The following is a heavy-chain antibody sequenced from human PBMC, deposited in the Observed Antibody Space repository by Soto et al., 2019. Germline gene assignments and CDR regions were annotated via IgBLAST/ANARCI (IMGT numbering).Heavy chain of an antibody. Sequence: GGSLRLSCAASGFTFSNAWMSWVRQAPGKGLEWVGRIKSKTDGGTTDYAAAVKGRFTISRDDSKNTLYLQMNSLKTEDTAVYYCTTDTSDIVVVPATNRYYYYGMDVWGQGTTVTVSS. CDR1: GFTFSNAW. CDR2: IKSKTDGGTT. D-gene: IGHD2-2*01. CDR3: TTDTSDIVVVPATNRYYYYGMDV. J-gene: IGHJ6*02. V-gene: IGHV3-15*01.